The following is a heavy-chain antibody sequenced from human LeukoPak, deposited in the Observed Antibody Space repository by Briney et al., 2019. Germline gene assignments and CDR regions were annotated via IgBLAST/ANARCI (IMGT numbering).Heavy chain of an antibody. Sequence: ASVKVSCKASGYTFTSYGISWVRQVPGQGLEWMGWISAYNGNTNYAQKLQGRVTMTTDTSTSTAYMELRSLRSDDTAVYYCARDGSYYYGSGRHYGMDVWGQGTTVTVSS. D-gene: IGHD3-10*01. CDR1: GYTFTSYG. CDR2: ISAYNGNT. CDR3: ARDGSYYYGSGRHYGMDV. V-gene: IGHV1-18*01. J-gene: IGHJ6*02.